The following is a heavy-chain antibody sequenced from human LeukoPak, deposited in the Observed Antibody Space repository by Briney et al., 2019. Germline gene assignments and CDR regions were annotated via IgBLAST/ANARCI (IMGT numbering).Heavy chain of an antibody. CDR2: IYYSGST. CDR3: ASVDEGLTSWYFDL. V-gene: IGHV4-59*01. Sequence: SETLSLTCTVSGGSIGSYYWSWIRQPPGKGLEWIGYIYYSGSTNYNPSLKSRVTISVDTSKNQFSLKLSSVTAADTAVYYCASVDEGLTSWYFDLWGRGTLVTVSS. CDR1: GGSIGSYY. J-gene: IGHJ2*01. D-gene: IGHD1/OR15-1a*01.